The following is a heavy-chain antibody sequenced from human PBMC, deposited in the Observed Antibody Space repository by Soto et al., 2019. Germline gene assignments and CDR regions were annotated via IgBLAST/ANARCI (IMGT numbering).Heavy chain of an antibody. J-gene: IGHJ4*02. D-gene: IGHD4-17*01. Sequence: QLQLQESGPGLVKPSETLSLTCTVSGGSISSYYWSWIRQPPGKGLEWIGYIYYSGSTNYNPSLKSRVTISVDTSKNQFSLKLSSVTAADTAVYYCARNTVTPYFDYWGQGTLVTVSS. CDR3: ARNTVTPYFDY. CDR1: GGSISSYY. V-gene: IGHV4-59*01. CDR2: IYYSGST.